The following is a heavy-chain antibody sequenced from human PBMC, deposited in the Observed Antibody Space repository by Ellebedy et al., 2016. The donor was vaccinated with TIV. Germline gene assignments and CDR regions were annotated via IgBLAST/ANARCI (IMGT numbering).Heavy chain of an antibody. Sequence: GGSLRLSCAASGFTFSSFAMHWVRQAPGKGLEWLSVISGGGARTYDADSVKGRFTITRDHSKNTLYLQMDRLRAEDTAVYYCSKGTSSGFNYDRVGSEYWGQGTLVTVSS. D-gene: IGHD3-22*01. CDR1: GFTFSSFA. J-gene: IGHJ4*02. V-gene: IGHV3-23*01. CDR3: SKGTSSGFNYDRVGSEY. CDR2: ISGGGART.